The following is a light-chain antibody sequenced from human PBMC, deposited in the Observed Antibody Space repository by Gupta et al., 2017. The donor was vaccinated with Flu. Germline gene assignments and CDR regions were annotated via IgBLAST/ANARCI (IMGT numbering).Light chain of an antibody. V-gene: IGKV1-39*01. Sequence: PSPLSASVGDRVTVTCRASQRISTYINWYQQKAGKAPKLLIYAASTVQSGVPSRFSGSGSGTDFTLTISRQQPEDLATYSCQQRDSIPWTFGQGTEVEIK. CDR2: AAS. J-gene: IGKJ1*01. CDR3: QQRDSIPWT. CDR1: QRISTY.